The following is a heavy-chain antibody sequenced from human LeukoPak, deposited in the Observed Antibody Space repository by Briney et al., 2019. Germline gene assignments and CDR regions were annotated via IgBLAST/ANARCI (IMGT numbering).Heavy chain of an antibody. CDR3: ARGSVVAGSPYYYYYRMNV. J-gene: IGHJ6*02. CDR2: NYHSGST. CDR1: GGSISSSNW. Sequence: SGTLSLTCAVSGGSISSSNWRGWVRQPPRKGTELIVENYHSGSTNYNPSLKSRVTISVDKSKSQISPKLSSVTAADTAVYYCARGSVVAGSPYYYYYRMNVWGQGTTVTVSS. V-gene: IGHV4-4*02. D-gene: IGHD6-19*01.